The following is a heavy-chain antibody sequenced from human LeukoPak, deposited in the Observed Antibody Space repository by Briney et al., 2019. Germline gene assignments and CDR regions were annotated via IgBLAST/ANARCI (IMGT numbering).Heavy chain of an antibody. V-gene: IGHV3-43*01. CDR3: AKDFGNTKYYYDSEYYFDY. D-gene: IGHD3-22*01. CDR2: ISWDGGST. Sequence: GGSLRLSCAASGFTFDDYTMHWVRQAPGKGLEWVSLISWDGGSTYYADSVKGRFTISRDNSKNSLYLQMNSLRTEDTALYYCAKDFGNTKYYYDSEYYFDYWGQGTLVTVSS. CDR1: GFTFDDYT. J-gene: IGHJ4*02.